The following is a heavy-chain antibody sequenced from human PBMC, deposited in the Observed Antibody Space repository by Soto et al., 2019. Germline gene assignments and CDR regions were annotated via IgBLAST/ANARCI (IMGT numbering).Heavy chain of an antibody. Sequence: GGPLRLSCAASVLTFNRYWMHWVRHAPGKGLVWVSHINTDGSNTNYADSVKGRFTISRDNAKSTLFLQMNSLRDEDTAVYYCAREFCSGGNCYTYYFDPWGQGIPVTVSS. D-gene: IGHD2-15*01. V-gene: IGHV3-74*01. CDR1: VLTFNRYW. J-gene: IGHJ5*02. CDR2: INTDGSNT. CDR3: AREFCSGGNCYTYYFDP.